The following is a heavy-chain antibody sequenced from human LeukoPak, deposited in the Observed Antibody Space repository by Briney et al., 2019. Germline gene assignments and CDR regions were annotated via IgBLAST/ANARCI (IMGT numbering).Heavy chain of an antibody. CDR1: GFTFSDQS. V-gene: IGHV3-21*01. CDR3: VGPDSQFDC. CDR2: ISANSLHI. D-gene: IGHD3-10*01. J-gene: IGHJ4*02. Sequence: PGGSLRLSCAASGFTFSDQSMNWVRQAPGKGLEWVSSISANSLHIFYADSVKGRFTISRDNAKNSLYLQMNNLRVEDTAVYYCVGPDSQFDCWGQGTLDTVSS.